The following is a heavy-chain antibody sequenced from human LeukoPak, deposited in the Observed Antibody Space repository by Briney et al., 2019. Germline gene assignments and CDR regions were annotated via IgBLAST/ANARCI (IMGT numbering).Heavy chain of an antibody. J-gene: IGHJ5*02. D-gene: IGHD2-2*02. Sequence: ASVKVSCKASGGTLSSYAISWVRQASGQGLEWMGWISPYSGDTGYAQKFQGRVTITRNTSISTAYMELSSLRSEDTAVYYCARGLYCSGSSCHMGGNWFDPWGQGTLVTVSS. CDR2: ISPYSGDT. CDR3: ARGLYCSGSSCHMGGNWFDP. V-gene: IGHV1-8*03. CDR1: GGTLSSYA.